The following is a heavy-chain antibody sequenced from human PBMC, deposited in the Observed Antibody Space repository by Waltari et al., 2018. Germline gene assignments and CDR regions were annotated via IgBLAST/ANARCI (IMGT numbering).Heavy chain of an antibody. Sequence: QVQLQQWGAGLLKPSETLSLTCAVYGGSFRGSYRSWIRQPPGKGLEWLGEINHLGSTNYNPSLKSRVTISVDTSKNQFSLKLSSVTAADTAVYYCARAFAIFGVVTFDPWGQGTLVTVSS. D-gene: IGHD3-3*01. J-gene: IGHJ5*02. CDR1: GGSFRGSY. CDR2: INHLGST. V-gene: IGHV4-34*01. CDR3: ARAFAIFGVVTFDP.